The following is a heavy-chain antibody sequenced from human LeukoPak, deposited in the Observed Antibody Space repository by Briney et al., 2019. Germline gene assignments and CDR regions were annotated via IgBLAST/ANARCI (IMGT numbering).Heavy chain of an antibody. CDR2: IYYSGST. D-gene: IGHD3-3*01. J-gene: IGHJ3*02. CDR1: GGSISSYY. Sequence: SETLSLTCTVSGGSISSYYWSWIRQPPGKGLEWIGYIYYSGSTNYNPSLKSRVTISVDTSKNQFSLKLSSVTAADTAVYYCARRFFNASDIWGQGTMVTVSS. CDR3: ARRFFNASDI. V-gene: IGHV4-59*08.